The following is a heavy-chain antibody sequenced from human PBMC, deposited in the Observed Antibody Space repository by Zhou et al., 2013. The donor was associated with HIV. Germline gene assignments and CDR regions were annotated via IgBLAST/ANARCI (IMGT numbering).Heavy chain of an antibody. D-gene: IGHD3-10*01. CDR3: ARVSVDFTSGSYYHVLDY. Sequence: QVELVQSGAEVKKLGASVKVSCKASGYTFTSYGISWVRQAPGQGLEWMGWISAYNGNTDYAQRLQGRVTMTTDTSTTTAYMELRSLRSDDTAVYYCARVSVDFTSGSYYHVLDYWGQGTLVTVSS. J-gene: IGHJ4*02. CDR2: ISAYNGNT. CDR1: GYTFTSYG. V-gene: IGHV1-18*01.